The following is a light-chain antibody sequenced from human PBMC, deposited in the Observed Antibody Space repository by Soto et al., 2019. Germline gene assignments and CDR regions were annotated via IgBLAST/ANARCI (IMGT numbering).Light chain of an antibody. CDR1: SSNIGGHS. CDR3: GSWDSSLSAYV. V-gene: IGLV1-51*01. CDR2: DDN. J-gene: IGLJ1*01. Sequence: QSVLTQPPSVSAAPGQKVTISCSGSSSNIGGHSVSWYQQLPGTAPKLLIYDDNQRPSGIPDRFSGSKSGTSATLGITGFQTGDEADYYCGSWDSSLSAYVFGTGTKVTVL.